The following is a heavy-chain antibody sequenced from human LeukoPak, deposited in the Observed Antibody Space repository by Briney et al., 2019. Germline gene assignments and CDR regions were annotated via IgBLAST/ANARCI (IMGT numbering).Heavy chain of an antibody. J-gene: IGHJ4*02. V-gene: IGHV3-30-3*01. D-gene: IGHD6-13*01. CDR1: GFTSSSYA. CDR3: ARRIGAGALDY. CDR2: ISYDGSIT. Sequence: GGSLRLSCAASGFTSSSYAMHWVRQAPGKGLEWVAIISYDGSITYYADSAKGRFTISRDNSKNTLYLQMNSLSVEDTAVYYCARRIGAGALDYWGQGTLVTVSS.